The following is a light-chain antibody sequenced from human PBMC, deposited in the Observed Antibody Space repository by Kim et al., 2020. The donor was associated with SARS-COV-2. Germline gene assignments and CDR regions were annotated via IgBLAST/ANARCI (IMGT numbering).Light chain of an antibody. CDR2: AAS. J-gene: IGKJ1*01. Sequence: AAVGDRVTITCRASQSIISYLNWYQQKPGKAPKLLIYAASSLQSGVPSRFSVSGSGTDFTLTISSLRPEDFATYYCQQCYSTPRTFGQGTKVDIK. CDR3: QQCYSTPRT. V-gene: IGKV1-39*01. CDR1: QSIISY.